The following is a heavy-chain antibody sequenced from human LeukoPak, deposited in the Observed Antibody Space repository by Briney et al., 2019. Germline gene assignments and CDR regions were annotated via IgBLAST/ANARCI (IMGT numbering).Heavy chain of an antibody. CDR1: GYSFTSYW. V-gene: IGHV5-51*01. Sequence: GESLKTSCKGSGYSFTSYWIGWVRQMPGKGLEWMGIIYPGDSDTRYSPSFQGQVTISADKSISTAYLQWSSLKASDTAMYYCASTTGNPYYYYGMDVWGQGTTVTVSS. CDR3: ASTTGNPYYYYGMDV. CDR2: IYPGDSDT. D-gene: IGHD1-1*01. J-gene: IGHJ6*02.